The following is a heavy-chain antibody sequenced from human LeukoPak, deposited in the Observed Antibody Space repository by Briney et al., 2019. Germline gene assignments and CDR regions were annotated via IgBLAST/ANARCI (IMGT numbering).Heavy chain of an antibody. CDR2: INPSGGST. D-gene: IGHD3-10*01. J-gene: IGHJ4*02. V-gene: IGHV1-46*01. Sequence: ASVKVSCKASGYTFTSCYMHWVRQAPGQGLEWMGIINPSGGSTSYAQKFQGRVTMTRDTSTSTVYMELSSLRSEDTAVYYCARDTGEAAANPLDYYGSGMPDYWGQGTLVTVSS. CDR1: GYTFTSCY. CDR3: ARDTGEAAANPLDYYGSGMPDY.